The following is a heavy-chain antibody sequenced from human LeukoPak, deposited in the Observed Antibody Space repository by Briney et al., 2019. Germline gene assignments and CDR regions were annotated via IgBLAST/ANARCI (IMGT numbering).Heavy chain of an antibody. J-gene: IGHJ4*02. CDR1: GGTFSSYA. V-gene: IGHV1-69*04. CDR3: ARGYYGSGNHY. Sequence: ASVKVSCKASGGTFSSYAMSWVRQAPGQGLEWMGRIIPILGIANYAQKFQGRVTITADKSTSTAYMELSSLRSEDMAVYYCARGYYGSGNHYWGQGTLVTVSS. CDR2: IIPILGIA. D-gene: IGHD3-10*01.